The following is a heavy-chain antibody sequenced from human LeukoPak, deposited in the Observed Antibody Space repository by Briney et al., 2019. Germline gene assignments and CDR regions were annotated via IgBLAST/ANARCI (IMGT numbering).Heavy chain of an antibody. Sequence: GASVKVSCKASGYIFTNYGINWVRQATGQGLEWMGWMNPNSGNTGLAQKFQGRVTMTRNTSKSTAYMELSSLTSEDTAVYYCARARGYSYGYSDYWGQGTLVTVSS. CDR3: ARARGYSYGYSDY. V-gene: IGHV1-8*01. J-gene: IGHJ4*02. CDR2: MNPNSGNT. CDR1: GYIFTNYG. D-gene: IGHD5-18*01.